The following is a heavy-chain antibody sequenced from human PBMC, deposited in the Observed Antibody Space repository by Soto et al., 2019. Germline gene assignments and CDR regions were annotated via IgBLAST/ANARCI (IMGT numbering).Heavy chain of an antibody. V-gene: IGHV4-59*01. Sequence: SETLSLTCTVSGGSISSYYWSWIRQPPGKGLEWIGYIYYSGSTNYNPSLKSRVTISVDASKNQFSLKLSSVTAADTAVYYCARAGTVTTYYYYYGMDVWGQGTTVTVSS. CDR1: GGSISSYY. CDR2: IYYSGST. CDR3: ARAGTVTTYYYYYGMDV. J-gene: IGHJ6*02. D-gene: IGHD4-4*01.